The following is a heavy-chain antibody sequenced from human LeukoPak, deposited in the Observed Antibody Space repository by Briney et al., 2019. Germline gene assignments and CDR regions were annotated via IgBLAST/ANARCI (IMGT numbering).Heavy chain of an antibody. CDR1: GGSFSGYY. V-gene: IGHV4-34*01. Sequence: SETLSLTCAVYGGSFSGYYWSWIRQPPGEGLEWIGEINHSGSTSYNPSLKSRVTISVDTSKSQFSLKLNSVTAADTAVYYCAREHGRWLQSGAYYFDYWGQETLVTVSS. CDR2: INHSGST. CDR3: AREHGRWLQSGAYYFDY. D-gene: IGHD5-24*01. J-gene: IGHJ4*02.